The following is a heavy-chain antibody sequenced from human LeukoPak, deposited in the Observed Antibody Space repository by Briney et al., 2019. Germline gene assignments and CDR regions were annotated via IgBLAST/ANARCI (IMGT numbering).Heavy chain of an antibody. D-gene: IGHD3-10*01. CDR3: ARPISSYYYGSGSYYSPFDY. V-gene: IGHV3-23*01. J-gene: IGHJ4*02. CDR1: GFTFSSSA. Sequence: GGSLRLSCTASGFTFSSSAMSWVRQAPGKGLEWVSDISGSAGSTYYADSVKGRFTISRDNAKNSLYLQMNSLRAEDTAVYYCARPISSYYYGSGSYYSPFDYWGQGTLVTVSS. CDR2: ISGSAGST.